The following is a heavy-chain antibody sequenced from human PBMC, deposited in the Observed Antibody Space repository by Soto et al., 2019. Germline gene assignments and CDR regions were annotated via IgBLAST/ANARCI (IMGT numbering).Heavy chain of an antibody. J-gene: IGHJ5*02. CDR2: IYPDDSDT. CDR3: ARGHDFWSREIGGWFDP. D-gene: IGHD3-3*01. Sequence: GESLKISCKGSGYSFTSYWIGWVRQMPGKGLEWMGIIYPDDSDTRYSPSFQGRVTISADKSISTAYLQWSSLKASDTAMYYCARGHDFWSREIGGWFDPWGQGTLVTVSS. CDR1: GYSFTSYW. V-gene: IGHV5-51*01.